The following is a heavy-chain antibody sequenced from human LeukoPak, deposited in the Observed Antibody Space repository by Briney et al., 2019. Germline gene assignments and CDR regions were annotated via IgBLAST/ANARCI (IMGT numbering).Heavy chain of an antibody. CDR2: IKQDGSEK. CDR3: AKAHHTYTASYYFDY. Sequence: GGSLRLSCAASGFTFSSYWMSWVRQAPGKGLEWVANIKQDGSEKYYVDSVKGRFTISRDNAKNSLYLQMNSLRAEDTAVYYCAKAHHTYTASYYFDYWGQGTLVTVSS. V-gene: IGHV3-7*03. CDR1: GFTFSSYW. J-gene: IGHJ4*02. D-gene: IGHD2-2*02.